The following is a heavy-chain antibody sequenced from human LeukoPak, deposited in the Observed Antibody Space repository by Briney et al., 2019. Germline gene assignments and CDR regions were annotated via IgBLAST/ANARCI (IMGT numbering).Heavy chain of an antibody. J-gene: IGHJ2*01. CDR3: ARRERGYYDSSGYYGGWYFDL. V-gene: IGHV1-18*01. CDR2: ISAYNGNT. CDR1: GYTFTSYG. Sequence: ASVKVSCKASGYTFTSYGISWVRQAPGQGLEWMGWISAYNGNTNYAQKLQGRVTMTTDTSTSTAYMELRSLRSDDTAVYYCARRERGYYDSSGYYGGWYFDLWGRGTLVTVSS. D-gene: IGHD3-22*01.